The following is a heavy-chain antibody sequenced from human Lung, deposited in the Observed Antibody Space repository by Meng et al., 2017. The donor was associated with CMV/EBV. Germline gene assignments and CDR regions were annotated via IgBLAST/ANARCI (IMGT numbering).Heavy chain of an antibody. Sequence: SCAASGFTFSSYWMHWVRQAPGKGRVWVSRINSDESSTSYADSVKGRFTISRDNAKNTLYLQMNSLRAEDTAVYYCARSYYYDSSGYYYPFAYWXQGTLVTVSS. V-gene: IGHV3-74*01. D-gene: IGHD3-22*01. CDR2: INSDESST. CDR3: ARSYYYDSSGYYYPFAY. J-gene: IGHJ4*02. CDR1: GFTFSSYW.